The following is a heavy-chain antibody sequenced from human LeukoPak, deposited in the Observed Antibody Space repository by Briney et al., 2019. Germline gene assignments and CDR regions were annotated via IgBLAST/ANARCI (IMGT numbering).Heavy chain of an antibody. CDR1: GYSISSGYY. CDR3: ARVPGYGPQYYFGY. CDR2: IYHSGST. D-gene: IGHD5-18*01. J-gene: IGHJ4*02. V-gene: IGHV4-38-2*02. Sequence: PSETLSLTCTVSGYSISSGYYWGWIRQPPREGPECIGSIYHSGSTYYNPSLKSRVTISVDTSKNQFSLKLSSVTAADTAVYYCARVPGYGPQYYFGYWGQGTLVTVSS.